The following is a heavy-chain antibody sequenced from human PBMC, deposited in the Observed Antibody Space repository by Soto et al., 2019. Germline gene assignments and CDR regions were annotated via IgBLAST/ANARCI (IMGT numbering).Heavy chain of an antibody. D-gene: IGHD3-3*01. V-gene: IGHV4-34*01. CDR1: GGPLTEYY. CDR3: AFYDFSGRTCSGY. J-gene: IGHJ4*02. Sequence: SETLSLTCAVYGGPLTEYYWNWVRQYPGKGLEWSGDVSHTGSAKYNPSLKSRVAMSIDKSKNQFSPTMNFVTAADTAVFYCAFYDFSGRTCSGYWGQGTLVTVSS. CDR2: VSHTGSA.